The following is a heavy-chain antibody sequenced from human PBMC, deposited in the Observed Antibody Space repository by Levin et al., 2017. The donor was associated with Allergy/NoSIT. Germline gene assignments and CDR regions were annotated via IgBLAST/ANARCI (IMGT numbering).Heavy chain of an antibody. V-gene: IGHV3-33*01. D-gene: IGHD6-19*01. J-gene: IGHJ4*02. CDR3: ARGHGYSSGWPAPYFDY. Sequence: GGSLRLSCAASGFTFSSYGMHWVRQAPGKGLEWVAVIWYDGSNKYYADSVKGRFTISRDNSKNTLYLQMNSLRAEDTAVYYCARGHGYSSGWPAPYFDYWGQGTLVTVSS. CDR2: IWYDGSNK. CDR1: GFTFSSYG.